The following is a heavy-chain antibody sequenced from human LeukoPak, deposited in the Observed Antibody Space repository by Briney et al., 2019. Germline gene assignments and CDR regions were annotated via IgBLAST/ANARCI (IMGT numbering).Heavy chain of an antibody. CDR3: ARGGPFPSSSSSREYYLDY. D-gene: IGHD6-6*01. CDR2: ISAYNGNT. J-gene: IGHJ4*02. CDR1: GYTFTSYG. Sequence: ASVKVSCKASGYTFTSYGISWLRQAPGQGLEWMGWISAYNGNTNYAQKLQGRVTMTTDTSTNTAYMEVRSLRSDDTAVYYCARGGPFPSSSSSREYYLDYWGQGTLVTVSS. V-gene: IGHV1-18*01.